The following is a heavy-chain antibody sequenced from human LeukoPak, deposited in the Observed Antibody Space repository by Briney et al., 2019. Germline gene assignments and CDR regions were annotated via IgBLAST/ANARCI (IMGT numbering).Heavy chain of an antibody. CDR1: GGSFSGYY. V-gene: IGHV4-34*01. D-gene: IGHD3-16*02. Sequence: SETLSLTCAVYGGSFSGYYWSWIRQPPGKGLEWIGEINHSGSTNYNPSLKSRVTISVDTSKNQFSLKLSSVTAADTAVYYCARQGYDYVWGSYRYPDYWGHGTLVTVSS. J-gene: IGHJ4*01. CDR2: INHSGST. CDR3: ARQGYDYVWGSYRYPDY.